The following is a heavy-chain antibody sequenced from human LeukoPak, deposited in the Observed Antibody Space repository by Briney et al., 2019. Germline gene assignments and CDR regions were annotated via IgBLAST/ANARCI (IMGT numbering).Heavy chain of an antibody. D-gene: IGHD5-12*01. CDR3: VRDSFYTGYDRGFGY. J-gene: IGHJ4*02. Sequence: GGSLRLSCATSGFTFSDHALHWVRQAPGKGLQYVSAISRNGTRTFYADSVKDRFTISRDKSTKTLCLQMGSLRVEDMGVYYCVRDSFYTGYDRGFGYWGQGTLVTVS. V-gene: IGHV3-64*02. CDR1: GFTFSDHA. CDR2: ISRNGTRT.